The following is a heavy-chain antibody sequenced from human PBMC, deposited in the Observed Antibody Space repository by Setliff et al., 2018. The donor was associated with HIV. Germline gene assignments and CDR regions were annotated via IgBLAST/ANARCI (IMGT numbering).Heavy chain of an antibody. Sequence: ASVKVSCKASGYTFTDYYMHWVQQAPGKGLEWMGRVDPEDGETIYAEKFQGRVTITADTSTDTAYMELSSLRSEDTAVYYCARGGVIVITMIPLLSAFDIWGQGTMVTVSS. J-gene: IGHJ3*02. CDR2: VDPEDGET. CDR3: ARGGVIVITMIPLLSAFDI. CDR1: GYTFTDYY. D-gene: IGHD3-22*01. V-gene: IGHV1-69-2*01.